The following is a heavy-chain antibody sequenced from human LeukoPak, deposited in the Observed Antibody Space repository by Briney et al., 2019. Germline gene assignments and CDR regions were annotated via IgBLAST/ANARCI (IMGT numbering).Heavy chain of an antibody. J-gene: IGHJ6*03. CDR1: GGSISSGEYY. V-gene: IGHV4-30-4*08. CDR3: ARSNYDSGSGYYYYMDV. Sequence: SQTLSLTCTVSGGSISSGEYYWSWIRQPPGKGLECIGYIYYSGSTYYNPSLKSRVTISVDTSKNQFSLKLSSVTAADRAVYYCARSNYDSGSGYYYYMDVWGKGTTVTVSS. CDR2: IYYSGST. D-gene: IGHD3-3*01.